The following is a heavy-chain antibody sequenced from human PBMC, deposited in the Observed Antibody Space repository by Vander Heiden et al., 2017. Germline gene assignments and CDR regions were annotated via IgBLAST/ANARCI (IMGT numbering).Heavy chain of an antibody. J-gene: IGHJ4*02. CDR2: IRSKANSYAT. V-gene: IGHV3-73*01. Sequence: EVQLVESGGGLVQPGGSLKLSCAASGFTFRGSAMHWVRQASGKGLEWVGRIRSKANSYATAYAASVKGRFTISRDDSKNTAYLQMNSLKTEDTAVYYCTRRASDDSSGYYSYWGQGTLVTVSS. CDR3: TRRASDDSSGYYSY. D-gene: IGHD3-22*01. CDR1: GFTFRGSA.